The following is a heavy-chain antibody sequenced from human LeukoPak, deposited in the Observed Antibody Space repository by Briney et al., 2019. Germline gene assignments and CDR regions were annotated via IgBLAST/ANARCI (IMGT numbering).Heavy chain of an antibody. CDR3: ARWGTY. J-gene: IGHJ4*02. Sequence: PSETLSLTCTVSGGSVSSGTYFWTWVRQPPGKGLEWIGHIHYSVTTNYNLSLKSRVTMSLDTSKNQFSLKLTSVTAADTAIYFCARWGTYWGQGILVTVSS. CDR1: GGSVSSGTYF. D-gene: IGHD7-27*01. CDR2: IHYSVTT. V-gene: IGHV4-61*01.